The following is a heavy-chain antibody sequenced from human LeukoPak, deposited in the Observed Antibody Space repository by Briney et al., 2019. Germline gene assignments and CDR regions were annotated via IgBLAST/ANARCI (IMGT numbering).Heavy chain of an antibody. CDR2: ISSGSRDI. D-gene: IGHD2-21*02. J-gene: IGHJ4*02. Sequence: PGGSLRLSCAASEFTFSTHSMNWVCQTPGMRLEWVASISSGSRDIYADSVKGRFTISRDNAKNSLYLQMNSLRAEDTAVYYCARDGDFYGLTDYWGQGTLVTVSS. CDR1: EFTFSTHS. V-gene: IGHV3-21*01. CDR3: ARDGDFYGLTDY.